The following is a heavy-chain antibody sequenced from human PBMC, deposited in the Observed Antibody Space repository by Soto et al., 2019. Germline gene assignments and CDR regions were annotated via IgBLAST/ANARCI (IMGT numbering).Heavy chain of an antibody. CDR3: ARGSGIVALPGELEDVNYDY. V-gene: IGHV4-34*01. CDR1: GQSFSGHS. CDR2: INESGST. D-gene: IGHD1-1*01. J-gene: IGHJ4*02. Sequence: QVQLQQWGAGLVKPSETLSLSCAVYGQSFSGHSWAWIRQPPGKGLEWIGEINESGSTYYNPSLKSRVTLSTETSKNQFSLKLSSVSAADTAAYFCARGSGIVALPGELEDVNYDYWGQGTLVNVSS.